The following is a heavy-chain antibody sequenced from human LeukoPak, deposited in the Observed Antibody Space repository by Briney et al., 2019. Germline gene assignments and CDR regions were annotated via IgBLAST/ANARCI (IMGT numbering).Heavy chain of an antibody. J-gene: IGHJ5*02. CDR1: GYTFTDNY. V-gene: IGHV1-2*06. D-gene: IGHD2-2*01. CDR2: INPKTGST. Sequence: ASVKVSCKASGYTFTDNYIHWVRQAPGQGLEWMGRINPKTGSTNYAQKFQGRVTMTTDTSISTAYMDLSSLRSDDTAVYICARDGPGYCSPTSCSDNWFDPWGQGELVTVSS. CDR3: ARDGPGYCSPTSCSDNWFDP.